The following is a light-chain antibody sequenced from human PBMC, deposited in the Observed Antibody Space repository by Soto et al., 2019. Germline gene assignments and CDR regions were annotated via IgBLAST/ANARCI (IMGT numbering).Light chain of an antibody. V-gene: IGKV1-39*01. CDR2: AAS. Sequence: DIQMTQSPSSLSASLGDRVIITCRASQSISSYLNWYQQKPGKIPKLLIYAASRLQSGVPSTFSGSGSGTDFTLTISSLQPEDFATYYCQQSYSTPTFGQGTKVDIK. CDR1: QSISSY. CDR3: QQSYSTPT. J-gene: IGKJ1*01.